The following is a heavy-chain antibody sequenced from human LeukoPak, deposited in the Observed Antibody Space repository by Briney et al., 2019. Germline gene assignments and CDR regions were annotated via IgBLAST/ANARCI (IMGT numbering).Heavy chain of an antibody. D-gene: IGHD6-6*01. CDR1: GFTFSSYY. CDR2: ISSSSSYI. J-gene: IGHJ4*02. Sequence: GGSLRLSCAASGFTFSSYYMTWVRQAPGKGLEWVSSISSSSSYIYYADSVKGRFTISRDNAKNSLYLQMNSLRAEDTAVYYCARGDRIAARPDEGNFDYWGQGTLVTVSS. CDR3: ARGDRIAARPDEGNFDY. V-gene: IGHV3-21*01.